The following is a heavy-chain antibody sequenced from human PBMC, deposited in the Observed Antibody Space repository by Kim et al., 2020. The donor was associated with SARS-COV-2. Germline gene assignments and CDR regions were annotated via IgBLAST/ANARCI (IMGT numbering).Heavy chain of an antibody. J-gene: IGHJ4*02. V-gene: IGHV4-34*01. Sequence: SETLSLTCALKSGSFSVYYWNWIRQSPGSGLERIWKINQYGDSNYNPSPQHRVTISLDTSKNNFSLQLTSVTAADTAVYYCARRETVRALGCWGQGTRVTVSS. CDR1: SGSFSVYY. CDR2: INQYGDS. D-gene: IGHD3-16*01. CDR3: ARRETVRALGC.